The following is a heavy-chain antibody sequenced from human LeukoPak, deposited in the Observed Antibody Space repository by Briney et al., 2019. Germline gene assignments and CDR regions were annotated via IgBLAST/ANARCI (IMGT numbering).Heavy chain of an antibody. V-gene: IGHV4-59*09. CDR3: ARGAYYYDSSGYNWYFDL. CDR2: DSGSX. Sequence: DSGSXNYNPSLKXXXXIXXXTSKKQLSLNLSSVTAADTAVYYCARGAYYYDSSGYNWYFDLWGRGTLVTVSS. D-gene: IGHD3-22*01. J-gene: IGHJ2*01.